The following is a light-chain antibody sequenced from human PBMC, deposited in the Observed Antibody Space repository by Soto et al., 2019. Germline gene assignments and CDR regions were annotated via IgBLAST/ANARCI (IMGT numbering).Light chain of an antibody. CDR2: DAS. CDR3: QQRSNWPLT. V-gene: IGKV3-11*01. Sequence: EIVLTQSPATLSLSPGERATLSCRASQSVRSYLAWYQQKIGQAPRLLIYDASNRATGIPARFSGSGSGTDFNLTISSLEPEEFAVYYCQQRSNWPLTFGGGTKVEIK. CDR1: QSVRSY. J-gene: IGKJ4*01.